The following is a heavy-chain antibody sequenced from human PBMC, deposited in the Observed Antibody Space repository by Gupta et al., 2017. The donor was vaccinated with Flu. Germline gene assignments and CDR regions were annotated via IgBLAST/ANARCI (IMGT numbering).Heavy chain of an antibody. J-gene: IGHJ5*02. CDR2: IYPNETT. V-gene: IGHV4-4*07. CDR1: GVPIGSNY. D-gene: IGHD2-15*01. CDR3: ARADIKRGWFDP. Sequence: QVHLQESGPGLVKPSETLSLTCPISGVPIGSNYWSWIRQPAGKGLEWVGRIYPNETTNYNPSLKSRVTMSVDTSKNQFSLKLTSVTAADTAVYYCARADIKRGWFDPWGQGTQVIVSS.